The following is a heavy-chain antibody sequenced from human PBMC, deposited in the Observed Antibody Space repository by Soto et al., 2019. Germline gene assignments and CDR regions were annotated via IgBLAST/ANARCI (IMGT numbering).Heavy chain of an antibody. V-gene: IGHV1-3*01. CDR1: GYTFTSNA. CDR3: ARDSGGLLVY. Sequence: GASVKVSCKTSGYTFTSNAMHWVRQAPGQRLEWMGWINAGNGDTKYSQKFQGRVTITRDTSAGTAYMEVSSLRSEDTAVYYCARDSGGLLVYWGQGTLVTVSS. J-gene: IGHJ4*02. D-gene: IGHD6-19*01. CDR2: INAGNGDT.